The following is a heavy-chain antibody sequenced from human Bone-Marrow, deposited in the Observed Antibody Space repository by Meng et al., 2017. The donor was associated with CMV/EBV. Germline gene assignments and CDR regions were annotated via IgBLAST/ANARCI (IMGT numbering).Heavy chain of an antibody. V-gene: IGHV3-13*01. D-gene: IGHD3-22*01. J-gene: IGHJ6*01. Sequence: GGSLRLSCAASGFTFSSYDMHWVRQATGKGLEWVSAIGTAGDTYYPGSVKGRFTISRENAKNSLYLQMNSLRAGDTAVYYCARDHRDSSGHYYGMDVWGQGTTVTGYS. CDR2: IGTAGDT. CDR3: ARDHRDSSGHYYGMDV. CDR1: GFTFSSYD.